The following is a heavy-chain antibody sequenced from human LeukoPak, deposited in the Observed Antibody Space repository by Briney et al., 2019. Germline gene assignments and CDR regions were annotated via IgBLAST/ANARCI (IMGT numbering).Heavy chain of an antibody. CDR1: GFTVSSNY. J-gene: IGHJ4*02. CDR3: AKGYHYGSAGYYTATSLDH. D-gene: IGHD2-8*01. CDR2: ISYDGNKK. Sequence: PGGSLRLSCAASGFTVSSNYMSWVRQAPGKGLEWVALISYDGNKKEYGESVKGRCTISRDNSQNTLYLQIHSLRDEDTAVYYCAKGYHYGSAGYYTATSLDHWGQGTQVTVSS. V-gene: IGHV3-30*18.